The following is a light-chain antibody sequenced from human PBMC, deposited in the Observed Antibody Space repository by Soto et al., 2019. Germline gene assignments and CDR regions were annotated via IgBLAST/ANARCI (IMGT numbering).Light chain of an antibody. V-gene: IGKV3-20*01. CDR2: GAS. Sequence: ELVMTQSQATLSVSPGERATLSCRASQSVSSDLAWYQQKPGQAPRLLIYGASSRATGIPDRFSGSGSGTDFTLTISRLEPEDFAVYYCQQYGSPPITFGQGTRLEI. CDR3: QQYGSPPIT. J-gene: IGKJ5*01. CDR1: QSVSSD.